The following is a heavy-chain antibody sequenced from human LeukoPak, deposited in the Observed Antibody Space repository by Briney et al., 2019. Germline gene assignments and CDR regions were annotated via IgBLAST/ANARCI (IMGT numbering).Heavy chain of an antibody. CDR1: EFTFSSYS. Sequence: PGGSLRLSYAASEFTFSSYSINWVRQAPGKGLEWVSSISSSSSYIYYADSVKGRFTISRDNAKNSVYLQMNSRRGEDTAVYYCARDSSYESSGDFDYWGQGTLVTVSS. D-gene: IGHD3-22*01. CDR3: ARDSSYESSGDFDY. CDR2: ISSSSSYI. J-gene: IGHJ4*02. V-gene: IGHV3-21*01.